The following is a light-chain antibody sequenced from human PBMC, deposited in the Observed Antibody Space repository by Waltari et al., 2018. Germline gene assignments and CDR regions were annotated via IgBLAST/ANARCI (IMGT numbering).Light chain of an antibody. CDR3: QQSSSTPPWT. CDR1: QTISSY. J-gene: IGKJ1*01. V-gene: IGKV1-39*01. Sequence: DIQMTQSPSSLSASVGDRVTITCRASQTISSYLNWYQQKPGKAPHLLIYTASSLQSGVPSRFSGSGSGTDFTLTISSLQPEDFATYYCQQSSSTPPWTFG. CDR2: TAS.